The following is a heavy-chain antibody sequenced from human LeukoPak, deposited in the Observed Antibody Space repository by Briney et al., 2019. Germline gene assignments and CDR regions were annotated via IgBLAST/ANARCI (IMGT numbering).Heavy chain of an antibody. CDR2: IYHSGST. Sequence: PSETLSLTCTVSGASITTYYWTWIRQPPGKGLEWIGYIYHSGSTNYNPSLKSRVTVSLDTSRNQFSLRLSSVTAADTAVYFCAREYSTSSEGDYFDYWGQGSLVTVSS. V-gene: IGHV4-59*01. J-gene: IGHJ4*02. CDR1: GASITTYY. CDR3: AREYSTSSEGDYFDY. D-gene: IGHD6-6*01.